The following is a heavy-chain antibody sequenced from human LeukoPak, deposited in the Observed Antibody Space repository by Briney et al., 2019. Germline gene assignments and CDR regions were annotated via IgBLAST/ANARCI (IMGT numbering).Heavy chain of an antibody. J-gene: IGHJ5*02. CDR1: GFTFSSYA. Sequence: PGGSLRLSCSASGFTFSSYAMHWVRQAPGKGLEYVSAISSNGGSTYYADSVKGRFTISRDNSKNTLYLQMNSLRAEDTAVYYCARDTPYCSGGSCYLGWFDPWGQGTLVTVSS. V-gene: IGHV3-64*04. CDR3: ARDTPYCSGGSCYLGWFDP. D-gene: IGHD2-15*01. CDR2: ISSNGGST.